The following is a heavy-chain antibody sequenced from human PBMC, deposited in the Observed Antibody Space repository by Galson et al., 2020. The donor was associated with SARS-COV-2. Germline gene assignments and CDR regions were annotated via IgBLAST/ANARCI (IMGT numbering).Heavy chain of an antibody. CDR1: GTSISSSSYS. Sequence: SETLSLTCNVSGTSISSSSYSWDWIRQPPGKGLEWLGSISPSGGTYYNPSLKSRVTISGDRSKNQFSLRLSSVTAADTAVYYCARLHYGEYAPEAFDIWGPGTRVTVAS. J-gene: IGHJ3*02. D-gene: IGHD4-17*01. CDR2: ISPSGGT. CDR3: ARLHYGEYAPEAFDI. V-gene: IGHV4-39*07.